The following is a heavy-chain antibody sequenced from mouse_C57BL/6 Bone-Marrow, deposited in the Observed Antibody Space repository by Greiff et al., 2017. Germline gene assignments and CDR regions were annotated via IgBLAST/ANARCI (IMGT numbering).Heavy chain of an antibody. V-gene: IGHV14-3*01. J-gene: IGHJ2*01. CDR1: GFNIKNTY. Sequence: VQLKQSVAELVRPGASVKLSCTASGFNIKNTYMHWVKQRPEQGLEWIGRIDPANGNTKYAPKFQGKATITADTSSNTAYLQLSSLTSEDTAIYYCARLGPHYYGSSRYYFDYWGQGTTLTVSS. D-gene: IGHD1-1*01. CDR3: ARLGPHYYGSSRYYFDY. CDR2: IDPANGNT.